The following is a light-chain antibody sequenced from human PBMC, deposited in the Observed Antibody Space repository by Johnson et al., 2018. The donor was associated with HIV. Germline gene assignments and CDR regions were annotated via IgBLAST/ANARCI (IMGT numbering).Light chain of an antibody. Sequence: QSVLTQPPSVSAAPGQRVNISCSGHSSNIENYFVSWYQQLPGAAPRLLIYEDYKRPSGIPDRFSWSKSGASATLGITGLQTGDEADYYCGVWDASLSPHYVFGTGTTITVL. CDR1: SSNIENYF. CDR3: GVWDASLSPHYV. V-gene: IGLV1-51*02. CDR2: EDY. J-gene: IGLJ1*01.